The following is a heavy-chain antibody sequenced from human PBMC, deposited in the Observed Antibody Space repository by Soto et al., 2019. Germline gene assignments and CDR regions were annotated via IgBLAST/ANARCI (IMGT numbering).Heavy chain of an antibody. D-gene: IGHD6-19*01. CDR1: GFTLSIYW. CDR2: IDRVGSST. V-gene: IGHV3-74*01. CDR3: ARDPAPIGWYDY. J-gene: IGHJ4*02. Sequence: GSLRLSCAASGFTLSIYWMHWVRQAPGKGLEWVSRIDRVGSSTTYADSVKGRFTISRDSAKNTLYLQMNSLRVEDTAVYYCARDPAPIGWYDYWGQGTLVTVSS.